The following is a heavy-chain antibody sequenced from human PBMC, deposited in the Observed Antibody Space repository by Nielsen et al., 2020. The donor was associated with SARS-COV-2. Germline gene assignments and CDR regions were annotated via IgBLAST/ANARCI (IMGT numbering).Heavy chain of an antibody. CDR3: ARGAVAGTYYHYYYMDV. CDR1: GGTFSSYA. Sequence: SVKVSCKASGGTFSSYAISWVRQAPGQGLEWMGGIIPIFGTANYAQKFQGRVTITADESTSTAYMELSSLRSEDTAVYYCARGAVAGTYYHYYYMDVWGKGTTVTVSS. J-gene: IGHJ6*03. V-gene: IGHV1-69*13. CDR2: IIPIFGTA. D-gene: IGHD6-19*01.